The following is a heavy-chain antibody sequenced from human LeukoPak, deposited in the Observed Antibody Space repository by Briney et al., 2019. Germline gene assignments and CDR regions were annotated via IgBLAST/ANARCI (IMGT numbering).Heavy chain of an antibody. CDR1: GFTFSSYE. D-gene: IGHD3-22*01. V-gene: IGHV3-48*03. Sequence: GGSLRLSCAASGFTFSSYEMNWVRQAPGKGLEWVSYISSSGSTIYYTDSVKGRFTISRDNAKNSLYLQMNSLRAEDTAVYYCARVRGDYDSSGYFKWEDAFDIWGQGTMVTVSS. CDR2: ISSSGSTI. J-gene: IGHJ3*02. CDR3: ARVRGDYDSSGYFKWEDAFDI.